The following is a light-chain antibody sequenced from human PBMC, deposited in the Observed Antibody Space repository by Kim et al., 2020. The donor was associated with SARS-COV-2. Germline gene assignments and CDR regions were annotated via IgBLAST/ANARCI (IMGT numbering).Light chain of an antibody. J-gene: IGKJ4*01. CDR2: VAS. CDR1: QSVSSSY. Sequence: EIVLTQSPGPLSLSPGERATLSCRASQSVSSSYLAWYQQKPGQAPRLLIYVASSRATGIPDRFSGSGSGTDFTLTISRLEPEDFAVYYCQQYHSSPLTFGGGTKLEI. V-gene: IGKV3-20*01. CDR3: QQYHSSPLT.